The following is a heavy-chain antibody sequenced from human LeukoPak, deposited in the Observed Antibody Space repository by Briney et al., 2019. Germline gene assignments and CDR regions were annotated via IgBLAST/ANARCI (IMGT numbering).Heavy chain of an antibody. V-gene: IGHV3-64*01. Sequence: GGSLRLSCAASGFTFSSYAMHWVRQAPGKGLEYVSAISSNGGSTYYANSVKGRFTISRDNSKNTLYLQMGSLRAEDMAVYYCARPNGYSSGWYRFWAKGTLVTVSS. D-gene: IGHD6-19*01. CDR1: GFTFSSYA. CDR3: ARPNGYSSGWYRF. J-gene: IGHJ4*02. CDR2: ISSNGGST.